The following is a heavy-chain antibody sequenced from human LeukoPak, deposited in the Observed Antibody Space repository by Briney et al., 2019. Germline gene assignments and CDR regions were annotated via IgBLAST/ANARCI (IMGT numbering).Heavy chain of an antibody. Sequence: PGGSLRLSCAASTFTFSNYWMSWVRQAPGKGLEWVSAISGSGGSTYYADSVKGRFTISRDNSKNTLYLQMNSLRAEDTAVYYCAKRSVVVPAAMGPAFDYWGQGTLVTVSS. CDR2: ISGSGGST. J-gene: IGHJ4*02. V-gene: IGHV3-23*01. D-gene: IGHD2-2*01. CDR1: TFTFSNYW. CDR3: AKRSVVVPAAMGPAFDY.